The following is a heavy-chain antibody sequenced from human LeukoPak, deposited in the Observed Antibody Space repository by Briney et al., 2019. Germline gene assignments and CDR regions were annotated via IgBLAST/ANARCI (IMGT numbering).Heavy chain of an antibody. Sequence: WETLSLTCAVYGGSFSGYYWSWIRQPPGKGLEWIGEINHSGSTNYNPSPKSRVTISVDTSKNQYSLKLSSVTAADTAVYYCARDGSTSRGAFDIWGQGTMVTVSS. J-gene: IGHJ3*02. CDR2: INHSGST. V-gene: IGHV4-34*01. CDR1: GGSFSGYY. CDR3: ARDGSTSRGAFDI. D-gene: IGHD2-2*01.